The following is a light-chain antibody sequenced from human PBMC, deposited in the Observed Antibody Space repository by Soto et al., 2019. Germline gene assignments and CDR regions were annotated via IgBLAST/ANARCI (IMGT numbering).Light chain of an antibody. CDR1: QSMSTW. J-gene: IGKJ1*01. CDR2: KAS. Sequence: DIQIPQSPSTLSASVGDRVAITCQAGQSMSTWLTWYHQKPGKDPKLLISKASSLDSGTPSRFSDSGSGTEFPLTISRLQPDDFATYYCQQYNSLWTFGQGTKVEIK. CDR3: QQYNSLWT. V-gene: IGKV1-5*03.